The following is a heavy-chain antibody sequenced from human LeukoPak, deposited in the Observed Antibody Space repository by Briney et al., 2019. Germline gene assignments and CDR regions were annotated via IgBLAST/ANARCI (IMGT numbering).Heavy chain of an antibody. CDR2: INPTGGST. V-gene: IGHV1-46*01. CDR1: GYTFTSYY. Sequence: VASVKVSCKASGYTFTSYYMHWVRQAPGQGLEWMGLINPTGGSTGYAQKFQGRVTMTRDTSTSTVYMELSSLRSEDTAVYYCARPDSSGLMDFDYWGQGTLVTVSS. J-gene: IGHJ4*02. CDR3: ARPDSSGLMDFDY. D-gene: IGHD3-22*01.